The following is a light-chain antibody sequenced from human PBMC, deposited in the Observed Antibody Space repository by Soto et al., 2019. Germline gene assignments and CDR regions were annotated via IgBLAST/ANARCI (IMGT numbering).Light chain of an antibody. CDR3: QQYGNFPYT. V-gene: IGKV3-20*01. J-gene: IGKJ2*01. CDR2: GPP. CDR1: ETVNNNF. Sequence: ETGLTQSPGTLYLSPGERATLSCRANETVNNNFLAWYGQKPGQAPRLLIHGPPRRASGIPDRFSGSGSGTDFTLAISRLEPEDFAVYYCQQYGNFPYTFGPRTKVQIK.